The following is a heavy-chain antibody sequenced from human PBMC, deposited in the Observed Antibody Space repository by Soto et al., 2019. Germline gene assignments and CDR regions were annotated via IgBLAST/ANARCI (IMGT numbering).Heavy chain of an antibody. J-gene: IGHJ4*02. D-gene: IGHD4-4*01. CDR1: EYTFTSYV. V-gene: IGHV1-3*01. CDR2: INAGNGHT. Sequence: ASVKVSCKASEYTFTSYVMHWVRQAPGQSLEWIGWINAGNGHTKYSQKFQDRVTITRDTSANTASMELSRLRSEDTAVYYCARELQGLYYFDYWGQGALVTVSS. CDR3: ARELQGLYYFDY.